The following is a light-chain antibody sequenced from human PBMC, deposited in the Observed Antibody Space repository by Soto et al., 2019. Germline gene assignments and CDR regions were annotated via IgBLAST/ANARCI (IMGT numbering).Light chain of an antibody. Sequence: DIVMTQSPGTLSVSPGERATLSCRASQSVSRDLAWYQQNPGQAPRLVIFGASARATGIPPRFTGSGSGTEFTLTISSLQSEDSAIYYCQQYTNWPRTFGQGTKVDIK. J-gene: IGKJ1*01. CDR2: GAS. CDR3: QQYTNWPRT. CDR1: QSVSRD. V-gene: IGKV3-15*01.